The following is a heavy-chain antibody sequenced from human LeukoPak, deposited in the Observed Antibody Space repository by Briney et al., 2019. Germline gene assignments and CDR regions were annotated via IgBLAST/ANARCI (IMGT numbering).Heavy chain of an antibody. D-gene: IGHD5-18*01. V-gene: IGHV3-33*01. J-gene: IGHJ4*02. Sequence: GRSLRLSCAASGFTFSSYGMHWVRQAPGKGLEWVAVIWYDGSNKYYADSVKGRFTISRDNSKNTLYLQMNSLRAEDTAVYYCARDSRDTAMVCPDYWGQGTLVTVSS. CDR2: IWYDGSNK. CDR1: GFTFSSYG. CDR3: ARDSRDTAMVCPDY.